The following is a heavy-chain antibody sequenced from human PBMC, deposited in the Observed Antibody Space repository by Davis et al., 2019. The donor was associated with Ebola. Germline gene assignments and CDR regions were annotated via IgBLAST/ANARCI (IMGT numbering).Heavy chain of an antibody. V-gene: IGHV4-59*02. CDR2: IYHTGYT. Sequence: GSLRLSCTVSGASVTDYFWSWIRQPPGKALEFIGYIYHTGYTMYNPSLSSRLTISVDTSKNDFSLTLTSVTAEDTAVYYCARGRALHDSGGNSGFDFWGQGMLATVSS. CDR1: GASVTDYF. CDR3: ARGRALHDSGGNSGFDF. J-gene: IGHJ4*02. D-gene: IGHD4-23*01.